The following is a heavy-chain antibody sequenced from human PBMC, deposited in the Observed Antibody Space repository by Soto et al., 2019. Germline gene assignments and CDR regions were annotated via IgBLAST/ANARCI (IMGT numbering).Heavy chain of an antibody. CDR1: GVNFIGYY. V-gene: IGHV4-34*01. Sequence: SETLSLTSTVYGVNFIGYYWSWIRQPPGKGLEWIGEINHSGSTNYNPSLKSRVTISVDTSKNQFSLKLSSVTAADTAVYYCARAQRRYDILTGPRGGYYYYYMDVWGKGTTVTVSS. CDR2: INHSGST. D-gene: IGHD3-9*01. CDR3: ARAQRRYDILTGPRGGYYYYYMDV. J-gene: IGHJ6*03.